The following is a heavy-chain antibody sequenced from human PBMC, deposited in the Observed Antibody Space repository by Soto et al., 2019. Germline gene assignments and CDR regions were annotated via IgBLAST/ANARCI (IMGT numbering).Heavy chain of an antibody. CDR1: GGSTSGKY. J-gene: IGHJ2*01. CDR3: ARDFDVNTALEYWYFDL. Sequence: QVHLQESGPGVVKASETLSLTCSLSGGSTSGKYWSWIRQSAGKGLEWIGRIYSSGRTHYNPSLGSRVSMSVAQNSFSLRLTSVTAADTAIYYFARDFDVNTALEYWYFDLWGRGTQVSVSS. V-gene: IGHV4-4*07. CDR2: IYSSGRT. D-gene: IGHD3-9*01.